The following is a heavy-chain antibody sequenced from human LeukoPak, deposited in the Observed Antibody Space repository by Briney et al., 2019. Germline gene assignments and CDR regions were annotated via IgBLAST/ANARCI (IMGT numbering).Heavy chain of an antibody. CDR2: LYSGGST. CDR3: ARYHTALNY. D-gene: IGHD2-2*01. Sequence: GGSLRLSCVASGFSLSRDYMTWVRQAPGKGLEWVSVLYSGGSTYYADSVKVPFTISTDNTKNTLYLQMNNLRVKDTAVYYCARYHTALNYWGQGTLVTASS. J-gene: IGHJ4*02. V-gene: IGHV3-53*01. CDR1: GFSLSRDY.